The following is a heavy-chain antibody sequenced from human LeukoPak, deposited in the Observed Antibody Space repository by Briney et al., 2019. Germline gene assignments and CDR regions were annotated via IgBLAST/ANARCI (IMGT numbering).Heavy chain of an antibody. V-gene: IGHV4-39*01. Sequence: SETLSLTCTVSGGSISRSTYYWGWIRQPPGQGLEWIGSIYYSGSTYYNPSLKSRVTISVDTSMNQFSLKLSSVTAADTAVYYCASVAAAGNEWGQGTLVTVSS. J-gene: IGHJ4*02. CDR2: IYYSGST. CDR1: GGSISRSTYY. D-gene: IGHD6-13*01. CDR3: ASVAAAGNE.